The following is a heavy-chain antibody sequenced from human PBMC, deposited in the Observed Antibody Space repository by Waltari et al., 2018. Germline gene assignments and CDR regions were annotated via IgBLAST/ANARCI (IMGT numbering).Heavy chain of an antibody. CDR1: GYTFTSYA. Sequence: QVQLVQSGAEVKKPGASVKVSCKASGYTFTSYAMHWVRQAPGQRLEWMGWINAGNDNTKDSLTFKGRVTITRDTSASTAYMELSSLRSEDTAVYYCARVSSSSLYGMDVWGQGTTVTVSS. CDR3: ARVSSSSLYGMDV. CDR2: INAGNDNT. D-gene: IGHD6-6*01. J-gene: IGHJ6*02. V-gene: IGHV1-3*01.